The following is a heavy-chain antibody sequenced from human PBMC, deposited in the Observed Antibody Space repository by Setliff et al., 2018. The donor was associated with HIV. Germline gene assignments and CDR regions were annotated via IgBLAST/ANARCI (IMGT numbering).Heavy chain of an antibody. Sequence: SETLSLTCTVSGGSISNYYWSWIRQPAGKGLEWIGRIQTSGRTNNNPSLKSRVTMSLDTSKKHFSLNLKSVTAADTAVYYCALTGHRLLRGYMDVWGKGTTVTVSS. CDR1: GGSISNYY. CDR3: ALTGHRLLRGYMDV. J-gene: IGHJ6*03. CDR2: IQTSGRT. V-gene: IGHV4-4*07. D-gene: IGHD2-15*01.